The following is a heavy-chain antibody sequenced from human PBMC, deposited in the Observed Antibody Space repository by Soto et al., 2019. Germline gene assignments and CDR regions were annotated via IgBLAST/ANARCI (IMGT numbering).Heavy chain of an antibody. D-gene: IGHD1-20*01. CDR3: ARASRYGFYYYGMDV. CDR1: GYTFTSYG. V-gene: IGHV1-18*01. J-gene: IGHJ6*02. Sequence: ASVKVSCKASGYTFTSYGISWVRQAPGQGLEWMGWISAYNGNTNYAQKLQGRVTMTTDTSTSTAYMELRSLRSDDTAVYYCARASRYGFYYYGMDVWGQGTTVNVSS. CDR2: ISAYNGNT.